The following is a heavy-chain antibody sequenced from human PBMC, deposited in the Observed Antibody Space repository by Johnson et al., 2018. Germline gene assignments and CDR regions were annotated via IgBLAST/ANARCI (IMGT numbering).Heavy chain of an antibody. D-gene: IGHD1-1*01. CDR1: GGSISSGSYY. V-gene: IGHV4-61*02. Sequence: QVQLQESGPGLVKPTQTLSLTCTVSGGSISSGSYYWAWTRQPAGKGLEWIGRIYTSGSTNYNPSLKSRVTISVDTSKNQFSLKLSSVTAAETAVYYCARAGRYNWNERAWYYYYGMDVWGQGTTVTVSS. J-gene: IGHJ6*02. CDR2: IYTSGST. CDR3: ARAGRYNWNERAWYYYYGMDV.